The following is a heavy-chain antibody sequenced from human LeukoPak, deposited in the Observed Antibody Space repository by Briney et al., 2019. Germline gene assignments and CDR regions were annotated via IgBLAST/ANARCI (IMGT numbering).Heavy chain of an antibody. CDR2: IYYSGST. V-gene: IGHV4-59*07. CDR3: ARVGGGSTFDY. CDR1: GGSISSYY. J-gene: IGHJ4*02. Sequence: PSDTLSLPCTVSGGSISSYYWSWVPQPPGKGLEWIGYIYYSGSTHYNPSLKSRVTISVDTSKNQFSLKLSSVSAADTAVYYCARVGGGSTFDYWGQGTRVSV. D-gene: IGHD2-15*01.